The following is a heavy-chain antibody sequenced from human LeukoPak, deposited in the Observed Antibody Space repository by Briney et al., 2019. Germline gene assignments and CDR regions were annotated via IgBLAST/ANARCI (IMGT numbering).Heavy chain of an antibody. CDR2: INPSRST. CDR3: ARDSRGTDPWYFDV. Sequence: SETLSLTCTVSGFVSGESISTYSWSWFRQPAGKGLEWLGRINPSRSTNYNPSLKSRVTISEDKSRNQVSLKLNSVTAADTAVYYCARDSRGTDPWYFDVWGRGTLVTVSS. J-gene: IGHJ2*01. CDR1: GESISTYS. V-gene: IGHV4-4*07. D-gene: IGHD3-22*01.